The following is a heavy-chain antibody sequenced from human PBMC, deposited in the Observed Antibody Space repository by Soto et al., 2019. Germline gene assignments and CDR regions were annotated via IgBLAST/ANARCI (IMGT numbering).Heavy chain of an antibody. Sequence: SETLSLTCTVSGGSISSGGYYWSWIRQHPGKGLEWIGYIYYSGSTYYNPSLKSRVTISVDTSKNQFSLKLSSVTAADTAVYYCARASGGYSYYYYGMDVWGQGATVTVSS. D-gene: IGHD4-4*01. J-gene: IGHJ6*02. CDR1: GGSISSGGYY. CDR3: ARASGGYSYYYYGMDV. CDR2: IYYSGST. V-gene: IGHV4-31*03.